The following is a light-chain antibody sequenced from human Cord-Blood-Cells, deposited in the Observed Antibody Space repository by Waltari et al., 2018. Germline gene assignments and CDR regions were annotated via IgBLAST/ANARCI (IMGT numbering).Light chain of an antibody. Sequence: FILTQPHSVSESPGNTVHIFSTRSSGSTACNSGHFNQQRPGSSPTTVIYEDNQRPSGSPDRVSGSIDSSSNSASLTISGLKTEDEADYYCQSYDSSNHWVFGGGTKLTVL. CDR3: QSYDSSNHWV. J-gene: IGLJ3*02. CDR1: SGSTACNS. V-gene: IGLV6-57*01. CDR2: EDN.